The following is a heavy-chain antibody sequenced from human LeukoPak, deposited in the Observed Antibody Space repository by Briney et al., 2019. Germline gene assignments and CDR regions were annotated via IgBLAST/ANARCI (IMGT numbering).Heavy chain of an antibody. Sequence: ASVKVSCKASGYTFTTYGISWVRQAPGQGLEWMGWISAYNGNTKYAQKLQGRVTLTTDTSTSTVYMELRSLRSDDTAVYYCARGNYGDYGDCWGQGTLVTVSS. V-gene: IGHV1-18*01. CDR3: ARGNYGDYGDC. D-gene: IGHD4-17*01. CDR1: GYTFTTYG. J-gene: IGHJ4*02. CDR2: ISAYNGNT.